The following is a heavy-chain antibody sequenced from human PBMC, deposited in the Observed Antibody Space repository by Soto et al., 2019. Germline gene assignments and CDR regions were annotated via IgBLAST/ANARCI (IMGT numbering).Heavy chain of an antibody. V-gene: IGHV1-18*01. CDR3: ASVAYFDWLFSKYYYYYYLVV. CDR1: GYTFTSYG. CDR2: ISAYNGNT. Sequence: QVQLVQSGAEVKKTGASVKVSCKASGYTFTSYGISWVRQAPGQWLEGMGWISAYNGNTNYAQKLQGRATMTTDTSTSTADMELRSLRSDDPAVYYCASVAYFDWLFSKYYYYYYLVVWGKETTVTVSS. D-gene: IGHD3-9*01. J-gene: IGHJ6*03.